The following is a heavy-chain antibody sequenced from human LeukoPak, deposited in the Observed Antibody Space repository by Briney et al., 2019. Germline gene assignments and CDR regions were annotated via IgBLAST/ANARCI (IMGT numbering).Heavy chain of an antibody. Sequence: SETLSLTCTVSGGSIRSSSSYWGWIRQAPGKGLEWIGSIYYSGSTYYNPSLKSRVTISADTSKKQFSLKLSSVTAADTAVYYCARPALGAFDIWGQGTMVTVSS. V-gene: IGHV4-39*01. J-gene: IGHJ3*02. CDR3: ARPALGAFDI. D-gene: IGHD2-15*01. CDR2: IYYSGST. CDR1: GGSIRSSSSY.